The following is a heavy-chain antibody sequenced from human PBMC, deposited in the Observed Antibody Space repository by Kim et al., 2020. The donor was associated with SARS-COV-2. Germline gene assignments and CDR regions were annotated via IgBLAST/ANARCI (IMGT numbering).Heavy chain of an antibody. Sequence: GGSLRLSCAASGFTFSSCRMNWVRQAPGKGLEWVAIIKKDGSEKYYVDSVKCRFTISRDNAKNTLYLQMNSLRAEDTAVYYCATFPTTRANIVVVPGAF. CDR1: GFTFSSCR. J-gene: IGHJ3*01. CDR2: IKKDGSEK. D-gene: IGHD2-2*01. CDR3: ATFPTTRANIVVVPGAF. V-gene: IGHV3-7*03.